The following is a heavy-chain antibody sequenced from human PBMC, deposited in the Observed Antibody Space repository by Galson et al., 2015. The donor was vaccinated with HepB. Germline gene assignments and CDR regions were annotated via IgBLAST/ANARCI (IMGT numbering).Heavy chain of an antibody. CDR3: VRAGRGGTYGLFDS. J-gene: IGHJ4*02. CDR1: GFTLSSHW. CDR2: ISYDGRVI. Sequence: SLRLSCAASGFTLSSHWMHWVRQAPGKGLVWLSRISYDGRVITYADSVKGRFTIFRESAKNTLYLEMNGLGAEDTAIYYCVRAGRGGTYGLFDSWGQGILVTVSS. D-gene: IGHD5-18*01. V-gene: IGHV3-74*03.